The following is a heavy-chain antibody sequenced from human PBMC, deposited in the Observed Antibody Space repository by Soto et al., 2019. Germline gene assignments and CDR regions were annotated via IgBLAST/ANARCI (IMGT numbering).Heavy chain of an antibody. Sequence: QVQLVESGGGVVQPGRSLRLSCAASGLTFNNYGMHWVRQAPGKGLEWVAVIWNDGNGYYYANSVKGRFTISRDNSKNTLYLQMSSLRAEDTAVYYCARRQISPPTRGAASARGGMDVWGQGTTVTVSS. CDR1: GLTFNNYG. CDR2: IWNDGNGY. V-gene: IGHV3-33*01. J-gene: IGHJ6*02. CDR3: ARRQISPPTRGAASARGGMDV. D-gene: IGHD6-13*01.